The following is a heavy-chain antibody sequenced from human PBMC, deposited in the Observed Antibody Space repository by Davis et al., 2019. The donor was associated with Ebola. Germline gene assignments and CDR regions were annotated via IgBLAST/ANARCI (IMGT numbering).Heavy chain of an antibody. CDR2: IGHGGDT. V-gene: IGHV3-23*01. D-gene: IGHD5/OR15-5a*01. Sequence: GESLKISCAASGFTFSYCDMSWVRQAPGKGLQWVSAIGHGGDTWYADSVRGRFTISRDNSRNTLDLQMSDVRAEDTAVYYCAKDGAAVPHSVYFYYGLDVWGIGTTVTVS. CDR3: AKDGAAVPHSVYFYYGLDV. J-gene: IGHJ6*04. CDR1: GFTFSYCD.